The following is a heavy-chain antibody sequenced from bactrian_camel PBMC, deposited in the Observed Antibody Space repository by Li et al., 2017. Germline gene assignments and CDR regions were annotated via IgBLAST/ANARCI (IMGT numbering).Heavy chain of an antibody. V-gene: IGHV3S53*01. D-gene: IGHD8*01. CDR3: AADRTKWSGGNWICPVVYNY. CDR1: GHTGSTNS. Sequence: HVQLVESGGGSVQAGGSLKLSCTVSGHTGSTNSAGWFREAPGNQREGVAAIDRDGNTNYADSVKGRFAISRDVSKKTLYLQMNSLKPDDTAVYYCAADRTKWSGGNWICPVVYNYWGQGTQVTVS. J-gene: IGHJ4*01. CDR2: IDRDGNT.